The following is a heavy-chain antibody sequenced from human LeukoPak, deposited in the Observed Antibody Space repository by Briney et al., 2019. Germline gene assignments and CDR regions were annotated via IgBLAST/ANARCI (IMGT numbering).Heavy chain of an antibody. V-gene: IGHV1-18*01. CDR3: ARVDPTSGYYDSSGYEEAVH. CDR2: ISAYNGNT. Sequence: AASVKVSCKASGYTFTSYGISWVRQAPGQGLEWMGWISAYNGNTNYAQKLQGRVTMTTDTSTSTAYMELRSLRSDDTAVYYCARVDPTSGYYDSSGYEEAVHWGQGTLVTASS. J-gene: IGHJ4*02. D-gene: IGHD3-22*01. CDR1: GYTFTSYG.